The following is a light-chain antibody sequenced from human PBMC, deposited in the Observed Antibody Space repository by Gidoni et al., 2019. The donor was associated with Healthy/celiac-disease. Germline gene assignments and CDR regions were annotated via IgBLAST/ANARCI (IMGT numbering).Light chain of an antibody. J-gene: IGKJ3*01. CDR1: QSISSY. CDR2: AAS. V-gene: IGKV1-39*01. CDR3: QQSYSTPRGFT. Sequence: DIQMTQSPSSLSASVGDRVTTTCRASQSISSYLNWYQQKPGKAPKLLIYAASSLQSGVPSRFSGSVSGTDFTLTISSLQPEDFATYYCQQSYSTPRGFTFGPGTKVDIK.